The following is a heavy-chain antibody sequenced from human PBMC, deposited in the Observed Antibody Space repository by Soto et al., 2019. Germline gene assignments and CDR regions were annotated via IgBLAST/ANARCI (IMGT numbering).Heavy chain of an antibody. D-gene: IGHD1-26*01. Sequence: SEILSLTCTVSGGSISSYYWSWIRQPPGKGLEWIGYIYYSGSTNYNPSLKSRVTISVDTSKNQFSLKLSSVTPADTAVYYCASGWEGRDYWGQGTLVTVSS. CDR3: ASGWEGRDY. J-gene: IGHJ4*02. CDR2: IYYSGST. V-gene: IGHV4-59*12. CDR1: GGSISSYY.